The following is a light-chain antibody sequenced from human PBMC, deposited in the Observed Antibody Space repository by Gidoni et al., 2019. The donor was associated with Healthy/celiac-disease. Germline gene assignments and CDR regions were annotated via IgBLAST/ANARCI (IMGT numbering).Light chain of an antibody. V-gene: IGKV1-33*01. J-gene: IGKJ4*01. Sequence: DIQMTQSPSSLSASVGDRVTITCQASQDISNYLNWYQQKPGKAPKLLIYDASNLETGVPSRFSGSGSGTDFTFTISSLQLEDIATYYCQQYDNVPRHSLTFGGGTKVEIK. CDR2: DAS. CDR1: QDISNY. CDR3: QQYDNVPRHSLT.